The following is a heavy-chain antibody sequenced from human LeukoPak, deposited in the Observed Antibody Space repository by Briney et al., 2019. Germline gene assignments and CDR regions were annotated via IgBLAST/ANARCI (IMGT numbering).Heavy chain of an antibody. J-gene: IGHJ4*02. Sequence: ASVKVSCEASGYTFTSYAMHWVRQAPGQRLEWMGWINAGNGNTKYSQKFQGRVTITRDTSASTAYMELSSLRSEDTAVYYCARSLLLRYFDWLLGPFDYWGQGTLVTVSS. V-gene: IGHV1-3*01. CDR3: ARSLLLRYFDWLLGPFDY. D-gene: IGHD3-9*01. CDR1: GYTFTSYA. CDR2: INAGNGNT.